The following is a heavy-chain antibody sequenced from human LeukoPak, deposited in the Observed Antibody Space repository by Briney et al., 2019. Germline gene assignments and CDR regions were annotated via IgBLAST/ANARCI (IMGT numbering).Heavy chain of an antibody. Sequence: GGSLRLSCAASGFTFSDYWMSWVRQAPGKGPEWVANIKQDGSDKYYVDSVKGRFTISRDNAKNALYLPMNSLRAEDTAVYFCARGGFFDYWGQGTLVTVSS. J-gene: IGHJ4*02. CDR3: ARGGFFDY. CDR2: IKQDGSDK. V-gene: IGHV3-7*04. CDR1: GFTFSDYW.